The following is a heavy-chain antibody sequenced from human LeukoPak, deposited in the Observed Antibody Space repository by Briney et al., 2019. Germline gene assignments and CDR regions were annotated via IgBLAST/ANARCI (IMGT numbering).Heavy chain of an antibody. J-gene: IGHJ4*02. CDR3: ARDAGCAWPFDY. CDR1: GFAFSNTG. CDR2: ISPTGEGT. Sequence: PGGSLRLSCEASGFAFSNTGMTWVRQAPGGGLEWVSTISPTGEGTHYADSVKGRFTVSRDNSKNTLSLEMNSLRADDTATYYCARDAGCAWPFDYWGQGTRVIVSS. D-gene: IGHD6-19*01. V-gene: IGHV3-23*01.